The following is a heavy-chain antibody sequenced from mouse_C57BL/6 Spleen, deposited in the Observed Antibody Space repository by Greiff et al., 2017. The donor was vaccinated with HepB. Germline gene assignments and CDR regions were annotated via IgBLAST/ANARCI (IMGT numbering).Heavy chain of an antibody. Sequence: EVKLQESGPGLVKPSQSLSLTCSVTGYSITSGYYWNWIRQFPGNKLEWMGYISYDGSNNYNPSLKNRISITRDTSKNQFFLKLNSVTTEDTATYDCARDRLLGFAYWGQGTLVTVSA. J-gene: IGHJ3*01. D-gene: IGHD2-10*01. V-gene: IGHV3-6*01. CDR1: GYSITSGYY. CDR2: ISYDGSN. CDR3: ARDRLLGFAY.